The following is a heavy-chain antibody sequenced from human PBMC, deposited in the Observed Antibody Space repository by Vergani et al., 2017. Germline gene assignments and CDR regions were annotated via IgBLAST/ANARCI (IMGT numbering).Heavy chain of an antibody. CDR3: ARDSGEYDKDALDV. CDR2: MYTSGAT. V-gene: IGHV4-61*02. D-gene: IGHD2-15*01. CDR1: GGSFSTGGQS. J-gene: IGHJ3*01. Sequence: QVQLQESGPGLVKPSQTLFLTCTVSGGSFSTGGQSWTWLRQSVGKGLEWIGRMYTSGATNYNPSLRSRSIMSVDASKKQFSLKLTSVTATDTAVYYCARDSGEYDKDALDVWGQGTKVTVTS.